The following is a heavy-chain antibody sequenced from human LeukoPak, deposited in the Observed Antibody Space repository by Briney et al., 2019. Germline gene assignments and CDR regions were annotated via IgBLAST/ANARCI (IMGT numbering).Heavy chain of an antibody. D-gene: IGHD1/OR15-1a*01. J-gene: IGHJ4*02. CDR2: MNPHSGNT. Sequence: GASVKVSCKASGYTFTSYDINWVRQATGQGLEWMGWMNPHSGNTGYAQKFQDRVTMTRNTSISTAYMELSSLRSEDTAVYYCARAPAARRYNWNKNIDYWGQGTLVTVSS. V-gene: IGHV1-8*01. CDR3: ARAPAARRYNWNKNIDY. CDR1: GYTFTSYD.